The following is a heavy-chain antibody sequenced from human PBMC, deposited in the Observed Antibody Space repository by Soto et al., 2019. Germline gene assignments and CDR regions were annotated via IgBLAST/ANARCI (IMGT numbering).Heavy chain of an antibody. V-gene: IGHV1-69*13. CDR2: IIPIFGTA. Sequence: SVKVSCKASGGTFSSYAISWVRQAPGQGLEWMGGIIPIFGTANYAQKLQGRVTITADESTSTAYMELSSLRSEDTAVYYCARDSPSIAARPGDYYYYGMDVWGQGTTVTVS. CDR3: ARDSPSIAARPGDYYYYGMDV. D-gene: IGHD6-6*01. J-gene: IGHJ6*02. CDR1: GGTFSSYA.